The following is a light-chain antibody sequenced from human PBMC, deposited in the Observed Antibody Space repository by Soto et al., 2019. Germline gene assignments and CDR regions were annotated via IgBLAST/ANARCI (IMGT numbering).Light chain of an antibody. J-gene: IGKJ1*01. CDR1: QTVSTSH. V-gene: IGKV3-20*01. CDR2: STS. Sequence: EFVLTQSPGTLSLSPGERATLSCRVSQTVSTSHLAWYQQKPGQPPRLLIQSTSTRAAGIPDRFSGGVSGTDFTLTITRLEPEDVAMYYCHHEHFSPWTFGQGTQVDVK. CDR3: HHEHFSPWT.